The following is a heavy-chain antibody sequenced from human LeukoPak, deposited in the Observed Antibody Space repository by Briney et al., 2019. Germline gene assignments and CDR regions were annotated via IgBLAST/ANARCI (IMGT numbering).Heavy chain of an antibody. CDR3: ARSQMGGKYYFDY. J-gene: IGHJ4*02. CDR1: GFTFSSYS. V-gene: IGHV3-21*01. D-gene: IGHD3-16*01. CDR2: ISSSSSYI. Sequence: GGSLRLSCAASGFTFSSYSMNWVRQAPGKGLEWVSSISSSSSYIYYADSVKGRFTISRDNAKNSLYLQMNSLRAEDTAVYYCARSQMGGKYYFDYWGQGTLVTVSS.